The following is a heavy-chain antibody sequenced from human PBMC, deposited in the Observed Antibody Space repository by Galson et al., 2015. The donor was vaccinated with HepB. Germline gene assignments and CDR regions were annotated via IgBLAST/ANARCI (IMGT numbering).Heavy chain of an antibody. CDR1: GYSFTSYW. CDR3: ARHYRARYCSSTSCYSAFDY. Sequence: QSGAEVKKPGESLKISCKGSGYSFTSYWIGWVRQMPGKGLEWMGITYPGDSDTRYSPSFQGQVTISADKSISTAYLQWSSLKASDTAMYYCARHYRARYCSSTSCYSAFDYWGQGTLVTVSS. CDR2: TYPGDSDT. J-gene: IGHJ4*02. D-gene: IGHD2-2*01. V-gene: IGHV5-51*01.